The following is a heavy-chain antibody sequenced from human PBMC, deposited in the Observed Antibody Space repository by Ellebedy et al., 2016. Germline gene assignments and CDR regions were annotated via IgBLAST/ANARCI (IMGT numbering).Heavy chain of an antibody. V-gene: IGHV3-66*01. CDR3: ARSYHYGRFDY. Sequence: GESLKISCAASGFNVLSNYINWVRQAPGKGLEWVSVIYDGGSTFYADSVKGRFTMSRDRSKNPLYLQMNSLRAEDTAVYYCARSYHYGRFDYWGQGILVTVSS. CDR2: IYDGGST. D-gene: IGHD3-16*02. CDR1: GFNVLSNY. J-gene: IGHJ4*02.